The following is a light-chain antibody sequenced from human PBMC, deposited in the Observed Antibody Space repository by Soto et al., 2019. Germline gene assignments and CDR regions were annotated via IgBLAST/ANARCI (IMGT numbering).Light chain of an antibody. Sequence: EIVLTQSPATLSLSPGERATLSCRASQSVSRSYLAWYQQKPGQAPRLLIYTASVRATGTPDRFSGSGSGTDFTLTISRLEPEDFAVYYCQQYDSSPQTFGQGTKV. CDR1: QSVSRSY. J-gene: IGKJ1*01. CDR3: QQYDSSPQT. V-gene: IGKV3-20*01. CDR2: TAS.